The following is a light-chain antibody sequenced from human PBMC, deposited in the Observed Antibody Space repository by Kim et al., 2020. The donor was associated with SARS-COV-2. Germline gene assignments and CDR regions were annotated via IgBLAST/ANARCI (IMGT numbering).Light chain of an antibody. CDR3: AAWDDSLNVHYV. CDR2: TDT. Sequence: GITISCSGSRTNIGDNPVTWYQQVPGTAPKVLIYTDTQRPSGVPDRFSGSKSGTSASLVINGLRAEDEGDYFCAAWDDSLNVHYVFGTGTKVTVL. V-gene: IGLV1-44*01. J-gene: IGLJ1*01. CDR1: RTNIGDNP.